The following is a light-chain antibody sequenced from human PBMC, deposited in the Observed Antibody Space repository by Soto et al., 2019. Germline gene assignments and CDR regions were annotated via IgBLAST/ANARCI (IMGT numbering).Light chain of an antibody. J-gene: IGKJ1*01. CDR2: VAS. CDR1: QGIAND. Sequence: DLQMTQSPSSLSASVGDRVTITCRASQGIANDLGWYQQKPGKAPKRLIYVASNLQSGVPSRFSGSGSGTELALTISSLQPEDVATYYCLQHNSYPWTFGQGTKVEIK. V-gene: IGKV1-17*01. CDR3: LQHNSYPWT.